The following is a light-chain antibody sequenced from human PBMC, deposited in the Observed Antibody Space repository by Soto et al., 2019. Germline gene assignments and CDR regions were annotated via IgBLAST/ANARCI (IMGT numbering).Light chain of an antibody. CDR2: GAS. J-gene: IGKJ5*01. CDR1: QSVSSY. Sequence: EIVMTQSPATLSLSPGESAALSCRASQSVSSYLAWYQQKPGQAPRLLIYGASSRATGIPDRFSGSGSGTEFTLTISRLEPEDFAVYYCKQYGSSITFGQGTRLEIK. V-gene: IGKV3-20*01. CDR3: KQYGSSIT.